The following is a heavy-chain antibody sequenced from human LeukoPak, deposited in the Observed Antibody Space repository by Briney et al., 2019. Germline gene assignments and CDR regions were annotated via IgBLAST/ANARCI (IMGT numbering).Heavy chain of an antibody. CDR3: ARQYSSSSKVFDY. CDR2: IYYSGST. D-gene: IGHD6-6*01. CDR1: GGSISSYY. V-gene: IGHV4-59*01. Sequence: SETLSLTFTVSGGSISSYYWSWIRQPPGKGLEWIGYIYYSGSTNYNPSLKTRVTISVDTSKNQFSLKLSSVTAADTAVYYCARQYSSSSKVFDYWGQGTLVTVSS. J-gene: IGHJ4*02.